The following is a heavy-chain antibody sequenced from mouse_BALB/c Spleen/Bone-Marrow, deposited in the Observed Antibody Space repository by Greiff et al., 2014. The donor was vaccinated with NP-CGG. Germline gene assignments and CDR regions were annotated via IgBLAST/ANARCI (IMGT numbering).Heavy chain of an antibody. J-gene: IGHJ4*01. V-gene: IGHV2-9*02. CDR1: GFSLTSYG. CDR3: ARSTPATGALDY. Sequence: QVQLKESGPGLVAPSQSLSITCTVSGFSLTSYGVHWVRQPQGKGLEWLGEIWADGSATYNTAILSSLSIRNDNSNSRVFLKMNNLLTDDAATFYYARSTPATGALDYWGQGTSLTVSS. D-gene: IGHD1-2*01. CDR2: IWADGSA.